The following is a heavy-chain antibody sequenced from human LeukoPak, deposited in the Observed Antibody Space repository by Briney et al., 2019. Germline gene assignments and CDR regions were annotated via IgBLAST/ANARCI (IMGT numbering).Heavy chain of an antibody. CDR2: ISGSGGST. J-gene: IGHJ4*02. V-gene: IGHV3-23*01. Sequence: GGSLRPSCAASGFTFSSYAMSWVRQAPGKGLEWVSAISGSGGSTYYADSVKGRFTISRDNSKDTLYLQMNSLRAEDTAVYYCAKHQEGRRIHSSGYYRCWGQGTLVTVSS. CDR1: GFTFSSYA. D-gene: IGHD3-22*01. CDR3: AKHQEGRRIHSSGYYRC.